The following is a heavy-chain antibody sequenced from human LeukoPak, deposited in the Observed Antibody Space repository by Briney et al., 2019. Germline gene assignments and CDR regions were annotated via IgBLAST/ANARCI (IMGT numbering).Heavy chain of an antibody. Sequence: GGTLRLSCAASGFTFSSYGMHWVRQAPGKGLEWVAVISYDGSNKYYADSVKGRFTISRDNSKNTLYLQMNSLRAEDTAVYYCAKDRSPGYSYGYHYFDYWGQGTLVTVSS. CDR3: AKDRSPGYSYGYHYFDY. D-gene: IGHD5-18*01. V-gene: IGHV3-30*18. CDR2: ISYDGSNK. J-gene: IGHJ4*02. CDR1: GFTFSSYG.